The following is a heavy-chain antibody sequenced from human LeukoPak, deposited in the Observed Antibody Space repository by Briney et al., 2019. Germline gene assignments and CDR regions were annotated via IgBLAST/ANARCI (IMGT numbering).Heavy chain of an antibody. D-gene: IGHD3-22*01. CDR3: ITAYYDSSGYYVY. V-gene: IGHV3-15*01. J-gene: IGHJ4*02. CDR2: IKSKADGGTT. CDR1: GFTFINAS. Sequence: PGGSLRLSCAASGFTFINASMTWVRQAPGKGLEWVGRIKSKADGGTTDYAAPVKGRFTISRDDSKNTLDLQTNSLKNDDTAVYYCITAYYDSSGYYVYWGQGTLVTVSS.